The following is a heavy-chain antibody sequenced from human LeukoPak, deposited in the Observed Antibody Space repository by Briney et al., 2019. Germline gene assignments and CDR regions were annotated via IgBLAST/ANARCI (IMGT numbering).Heavy chain of an antibody. D-gene: IGHD5-18*01. CDR3: ARKSGYSYGTEDFDY. Sequence: TSQTLSLTCTVSGGSISSGSYYWGWIRQPAGKGLEWIGRIYTSGSTNYNPSLKSRVTISVDTSKNQFSLKLSSVTAADTAVYYCARKSGYSYGTEDFDYWGQGTLVTVSS. V-gene: IGHV4-61*02. CDR2: IYTSGST. CDR1: GGSISSGSYY. J-gene: IGHJ4*02.